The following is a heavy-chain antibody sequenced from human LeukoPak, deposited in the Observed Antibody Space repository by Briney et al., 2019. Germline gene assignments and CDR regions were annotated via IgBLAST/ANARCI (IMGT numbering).Heavy chain of an antibody. V-gene: IGHV4-34*01. J-gene: IGHJ4*02. CDR1: GASFSDYY. Sequence: SETLSLTCAVSGASFSDYYWNWLRQPPGKGLEWIGEISHFGSTDYNPSLRSRVTISLDTSKNQFSLKLNSVTAADTAVYYCARAGGSGLIDYWGQGILVTVSS. D-gene: IGHD6-19*01. CDR2: ISHFGST. CDR3: ARAGGSGLIDY.